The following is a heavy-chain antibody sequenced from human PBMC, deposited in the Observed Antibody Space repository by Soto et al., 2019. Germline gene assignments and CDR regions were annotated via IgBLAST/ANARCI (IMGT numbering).Heavy chain of an antibody. CDR3: AKRRGSGNNYKGYYGMDV. D-gene: IGHD1-26*01. V-gene: IGHV3-30*18. J-gene: IGHJ6*02. Sequence: GGSLRLSCAASGFTFSGYDMHWVRQAPGKGLEWVAIISYDGRDKYYVDFVKGRFTISRDNSKNTLYLQINSLRAEDTAVYYCAKRRGSGNNYKGYYGMDVWGQGTTVTVSS. CDR1: GFTFSGYD. CDR2: ISYDGRDK.